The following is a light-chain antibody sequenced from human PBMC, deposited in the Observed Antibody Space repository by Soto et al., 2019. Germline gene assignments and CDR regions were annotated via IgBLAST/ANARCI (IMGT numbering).Light chain of an antibody. Sequence: QSVLTQPPSASGSPGQSVTISCTGTSGDVGSYRFVSWYQQHPGKAPKLLIYEVTKRPSGVPDRFSASTSGNTASLTVSGLQADDDDDYYSSAYALSANLIFGGGTQLTVL. CDR1: SGDVGSYRF. V-gene: IGLV2-8*01. CDR3: SAYALSANLI. J-gene: IGLJ2*01. CDR2: EVT.